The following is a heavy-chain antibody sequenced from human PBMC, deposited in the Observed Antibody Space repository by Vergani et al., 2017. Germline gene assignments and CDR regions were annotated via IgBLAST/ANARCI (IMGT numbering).Heavy chain of an antibody. V-gene: IGHV4-34*01. D-gene: IGHD3-22*01. J-gene: IGHJ4*02. CDR1: GGSFSGYY. CDR2: INHSGST. Sequence: QVQLQQWGAGLLKPSETLSLTCAVYGGSFSGYYWSWIRQPPGKGLEWSGEINHSGSTNYNPSLKSRVTISVDTSKNQFSLKLSSVTAADTAVYYCARGQSEDFPYYYDSRFFGSWGQGTLVTVSS. CDR3: ARGQSEDFPYYYDSRFFGS.